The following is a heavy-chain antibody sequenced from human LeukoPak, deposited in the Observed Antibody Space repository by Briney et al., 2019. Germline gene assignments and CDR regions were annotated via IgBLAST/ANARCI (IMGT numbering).Heavy chain of an antibody. Sequence: GGSLRLSCAASGFTLSNFAMGWVRQAPGKGLQWVSLISANGGDTYYADSVKGRFTISTDNSKNTLYLQMNSLRAEDTAVYYCAKASGSGYGKDYFDYWGQGTLVAVSS. CDR2: ISANGGDT. CDR3: AKASGSGYGKDYFDY. V-gene: IGHV3-23*01. J-gene: IGHJ4*02. D-gene: IGHD1-26*01. CDR1: GFTLSNFA.